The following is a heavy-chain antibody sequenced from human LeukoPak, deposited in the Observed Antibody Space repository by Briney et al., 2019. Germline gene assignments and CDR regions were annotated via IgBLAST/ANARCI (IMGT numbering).Heavy chain of an antibody. CDR1: GYSFTSYW. CDR2: IYPGDSDT. V-gene: IGHV5-51*01. CDR3: ARPDYGDYLFYFDY. J-gene: IGHJ4*02. Sequence: GASLQISCQGSGYSFTSYWIGWVRQMPGKGLEWMVIIYPGDSDTRYSPSFQGQVTISADKSISTAYLQWSSLKASDTAMYYCARPDYGDYLFYFDYWGQGTLVTVSS. D-gene: IGHD4-17*01.